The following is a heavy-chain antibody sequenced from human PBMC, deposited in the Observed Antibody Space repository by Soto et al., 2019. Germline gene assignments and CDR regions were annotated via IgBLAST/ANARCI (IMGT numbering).Heavy chain of an antibody. V-gene: IGHV3-15*01. CDR2: IKSKTDGGTT. Sequence: GGSLRLSCAASGFTFSNAWMSWVRQAPGKGLEWVGRIKSKTDGGTTDYAAPVKGRFTNSKDDSKNTLYLQMNSLKTEDTAVYYCTTALNGWNDVYYYYYYMDVWGKGTTVTVSS. CDR1: GFTFSNAW. D-gene: IGHD1-1*01. J-gene: IGHJ6*03. CDR3: TTALNGWNDVYYYYYYMDV.